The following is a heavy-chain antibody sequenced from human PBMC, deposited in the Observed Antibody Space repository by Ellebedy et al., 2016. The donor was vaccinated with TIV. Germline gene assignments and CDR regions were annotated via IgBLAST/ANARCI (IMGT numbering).Heavy chain of an antibody. J-gene: IGHJ2*01. D-gene: IGHD1-26*01. CDR2: IHPSGST. Sequence: MPSATLSLTCAIYGGSFSDYYWTWTRQPPGKGLEWTGEIHPSGSTSYNPSLDSRVTISADRAKNQFSLKVTSVTAADTAVYHCARGHDAQQSERPWGRGTLVTVSS. CDR1: GGSFSDYY. CDR3: ARGHDAQQSERP. V-gene: IGHV4-34*01.